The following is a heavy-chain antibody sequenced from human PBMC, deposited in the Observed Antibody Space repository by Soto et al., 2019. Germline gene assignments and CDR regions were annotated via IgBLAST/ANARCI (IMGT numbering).Heavy chain of an antibody. J-gene: IGHJ4*02. CDR2: ISSSGDSP. D-gene: IGHD3-22*01. Sequence: GGSLRLSCAASGFTFSNYAMSWVRQAPGKGLEWVSAISSSGDSPYYADSVKGRFTVSRDNSKNTLYLQMNSLRAEDTAVYYCARAHADYYDSSGYYYDDYWGQGTLVTV. CDR1: GFTFSNYA. CDR3: ARAHADYYDSSGYYYDDY. V-gene: IGHV3-23*01.